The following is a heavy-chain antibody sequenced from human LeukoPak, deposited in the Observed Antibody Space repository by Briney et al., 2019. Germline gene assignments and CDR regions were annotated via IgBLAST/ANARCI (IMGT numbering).Heavy chain of an antibody. V-gene: IGHV5-51*01. D-gene: IGHD3-9*01. CDR1: GYSFTRYW. J-gene: IGHJ4*02. Sequence: GGALKISCKGSGYSFTRYWIGWVRQIPGKGLEWMGVFYSRGSDTRYSPSFQGQVTISADKSISTDYLQWSSLKASDNAMYYCARQDYDTLTGYSPSSYWGQRTLVTVSS. CDR2: FYSRGSDT. CDR3: ARQDYDTLTGYSPSSY.